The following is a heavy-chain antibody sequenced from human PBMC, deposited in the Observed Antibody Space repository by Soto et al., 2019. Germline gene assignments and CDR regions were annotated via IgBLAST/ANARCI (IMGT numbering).Heavy chain of an antibody. CDR2: IYPGDSDT. J-gene: IGHJ6*02. CDR3: ARTRSFTLGFYYDGMDV. Sequence: KVSCKASGYSFASYWIGWVHQMPGRDLEWMGIIYPGDSDTRYSPSFQGQVTISADKSLRTAYLQWTSLKASDTALYYCARTRSFTLGFYYDGMDVWGQGTTVTVSS. V-gene: IGHV5-51*07. CDR1: GYSFASYW. D-gene: IGHD6-6*01.